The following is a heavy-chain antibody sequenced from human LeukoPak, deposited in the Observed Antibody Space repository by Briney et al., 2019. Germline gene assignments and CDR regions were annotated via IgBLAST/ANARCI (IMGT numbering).Heavy chain of an antibody. CDR1: GFTFSSYA. Sequence: GGSLRLSCAASGFTFSSYAMSWVRQAPGKGLKWVSAISGSGGSTYYADSVKGRFTISRDNSKNTLYLQMNSLRAEDTAVYYCAKSSGYSSGGGLDFDYWGQGTLVTVSS. V-gene: IGHV3-23*01. J-gene: IGHJ4*02. CDR3: AKSSGYSSGGGLDFDY. CDR2: ISGSGGST. D-gene: IGHD6-19*01.